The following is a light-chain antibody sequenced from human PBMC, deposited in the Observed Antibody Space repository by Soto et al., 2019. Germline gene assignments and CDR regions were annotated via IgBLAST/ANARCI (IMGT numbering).Light chain of an antibody. CDR2: EVS. J-gene: IGLJ1*01. Sequence: ARTQASAGSGTPGQAITISRTGTSRDVGSYNLVSWYQQHPGKAPKLMIYEVSKRPSGVSNRFSGSKSGNTASLTISGLQAEDEADYYCCPYAGRSPFLFGSGPNVTVL. CDR3: CPYAGRSPFL. CDR1: SRDVGSYNL. V-gene: IGLV2-23*02.